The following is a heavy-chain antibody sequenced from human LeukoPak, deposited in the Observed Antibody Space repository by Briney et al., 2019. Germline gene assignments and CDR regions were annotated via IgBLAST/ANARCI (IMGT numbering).Heavy chain of an antibody. CDR2: INPNSGGT. CDR3: ARDMRQWLALFDY. CDR1: GYTFTGYY. Sequence: ASVKVSCKASGYTFTGYYMHWVRQAPGQGLEWMGWINPNSGGTNYAQKSQGRATMTRDTSISTAYMELSRLRSDDTAVYYCARDMRQWLALFDYWGQGTLVTVSS. J-gene: IGHJ4*02. D-gene: IGHD6-19*01. V-gene: IGHV1-2*02.